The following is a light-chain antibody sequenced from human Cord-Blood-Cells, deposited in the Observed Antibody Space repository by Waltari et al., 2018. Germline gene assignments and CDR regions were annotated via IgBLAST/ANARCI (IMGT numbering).Light chain of an antibody. V-gene: IGLV2-18*02. CDR3: SSYTSSSTNWV. CDR1: SSDVGSYHR. Sequence: QSALTQPPSVSGSPGQSVTISCTGTSSDVGSYHRVSWYQQPPGTAPKLMIYEVSNRPSGVPDRFSGSKSGNTASLTISGLQAEDEADYYCSSYTSSSTNWVFGGGTKLTVL. CDR2: EVS. J-gene: IGLJ3*02.